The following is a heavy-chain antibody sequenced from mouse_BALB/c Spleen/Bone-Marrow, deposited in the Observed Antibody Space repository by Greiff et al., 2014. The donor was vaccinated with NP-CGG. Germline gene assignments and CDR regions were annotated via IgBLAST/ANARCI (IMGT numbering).Heavy chain of an antibody. Sequence: EVKLMESGGGLVQPGGSRKLSCAASGFTFSSFGMHWVRQAPEEGLEWVAYISSGSSTIYYADTMKGRFTISRDNPKNTLFLQMTSLRSEDTAMYYCTRSGTLGAMDYWGQGTSVTVSS. CDR2: ISSGSSTI. CDR3: TRSGTLGAMDY. CDR1: GFTFSSFG. V-gene: IGHV5-17*02. J-gene: IGHJ4*01. D-gene: IGHD3-3*01.